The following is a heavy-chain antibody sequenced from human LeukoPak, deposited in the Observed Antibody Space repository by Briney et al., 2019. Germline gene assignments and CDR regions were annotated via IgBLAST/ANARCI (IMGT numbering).Heavy chain of an antibody. CDR2: IYYDGST. CDR3: ARATGHTYGYAY. V-gene: IGHV4-59*01. Sequence: PSETLSLTCTDSGGSIGNYYWTWIRQPPGKGLEWIGYIYYDGSTNYSPSLKRRVTISVDTSKRQFFLSLSSVTAADTAVYYCARATGHTYGYAYWGQGTLVTVSS. CDR1: GGSIGNYY. D-gene: IGHD5-18*01. J-gene: IGHJ4*02.